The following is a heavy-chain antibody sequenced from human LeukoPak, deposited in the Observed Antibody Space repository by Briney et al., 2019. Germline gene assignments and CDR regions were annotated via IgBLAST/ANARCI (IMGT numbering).Heavy chain of an antibody. CDR3: ARGYSYGYGYYMDV. J-gene: IGHJ6*03. V-gene: IGHV1-24*01. Sequence: ASVKVSCKVSGYTLTELSMHWVRQAPGKGLEWIGGFDPEDGETIYAQKFQGRVTMTEDTSTDTAYMELSSLRSEDTAVYYCARGYSYGYGYYMDVWGKGTTVTVSS. CDR2: FDPEDGET. D-gene: IGHD5-18*01. CDR1: GYTLTELS.